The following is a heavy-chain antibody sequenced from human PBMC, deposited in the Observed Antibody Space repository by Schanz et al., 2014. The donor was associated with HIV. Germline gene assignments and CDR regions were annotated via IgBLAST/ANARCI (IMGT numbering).Heavy chain of an antibody. CDR3: ARTTIAAPGTEYYYGMDV. V-gene: IGHV3-30*03. J-gene: IGHJ6*02. CDR1: GLTFSSYG. CDR2: ISYDGSNK. D-gene: IGHD6-13*01. Sequence: QVHLVESGGGVVQSGRSLRLSCAGSGLTFSSYGMHWVRQAPGKGLEWVAVISYDGSNKYYADSVKGRFTISRDNSKNTLFLQMNSLRAEDTAVYYCARTTIAAPGTEYYYGMDVWGQGTTVTVSS.